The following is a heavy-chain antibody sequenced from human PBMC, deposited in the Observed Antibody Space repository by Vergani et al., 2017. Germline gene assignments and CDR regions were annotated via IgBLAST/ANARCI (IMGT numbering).Heavy chain of an antibody. CDR2: ISGGGGIT. Sequence: VQLQESGPGLVKPSETLSLTCAVYSGSFSAYYWSWIRQPPGKGLEWVSAISGGGGITYYADPVKGRFTISRDNSKNTLYLQINSLRAEDTAVSYCAKGGPGSSLDYWGQGTLVTVSS. CDR3: AKGGPGSSLDY. D-gene: IGHD1-26*01. CDR1: SGSFSAYY. V-gene: IGHV3-23*01. J-gene: IGHJ4*02.